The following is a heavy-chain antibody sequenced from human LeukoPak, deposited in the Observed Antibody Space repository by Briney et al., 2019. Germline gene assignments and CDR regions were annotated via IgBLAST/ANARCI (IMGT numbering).Heavy chain of an antibody. Sequence: ASVKVSCKPSGYTFTDYYMHWVRQAPGHGLEWMGWINPDSGDTYYAQKFQGSITMTRDTSITTVYMELTRLTSDDTAVYYCAKENIIGGIVNGEDYWGQGTLVTVSS. J-gene: IGHJ4*02. CDR2: INPDSGDT. V-gene: IGHV1-2*02. D-gene: IGHD3-16*01. CDR1: GYTFTDYY. CDR3: AKENIIGGIVNGEDY.